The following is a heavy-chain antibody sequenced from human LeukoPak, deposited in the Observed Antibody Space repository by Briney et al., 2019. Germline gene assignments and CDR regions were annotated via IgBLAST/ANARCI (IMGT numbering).Heavy chain of an antibody. CDR3: AKSLRYPWFDP. V-gene: IGHV3-23*01. CDR2: ITGSGGRT. Sequence: PGGSLRLSCAASGFTFSGYAVNWVRQAPGKGLEWVSAITGSGGRTYYADSVKGRFTISRDNSKNTLYLQTNSLRAEDTAVYYCAKSLRYPWFDPWGQGTLVTVSS. CDR1: GFTFSGYA. J-gene: IGHJ5*02. D-gene: IGHD3-9*01.